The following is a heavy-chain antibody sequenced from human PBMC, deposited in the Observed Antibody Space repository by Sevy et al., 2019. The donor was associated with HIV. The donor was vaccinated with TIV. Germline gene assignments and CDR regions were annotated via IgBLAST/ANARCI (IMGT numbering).Heavy chain of an antibody. CDR1: GFIFSSYW. V-gene: IGHV3-74*01. J-gene: IGHJ5*02. D-gene: IGHD2-2*02. CDR2: INSDGSST. CDR3: ATEGYCSSTSCYKAGVWFDP. Sequence: GGSLRLSCAASGFIFSSYWMHWVRQAPGKGLVWVSRINSDGSSTSYADSVKGRFTISRDNAKNTLYLQMNSLRAEDTAVYYCATEGYCSSTSCYKAGVWFDPWGQGTLVTVSS.